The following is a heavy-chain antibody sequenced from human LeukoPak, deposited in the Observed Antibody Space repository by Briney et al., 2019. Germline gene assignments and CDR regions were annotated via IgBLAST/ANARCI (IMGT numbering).Heavy chain of an antibody. CDR2: IYHSGST. D-gene: IGHD3-22*01. V-gene: IGHV4-4*02. CDR1: GGSISSSNW. Sequence: SETLSLTCVVSGGSISSSNWWSWVRQPPGKGLEWIGEIYHSGSTNYNPSLKSRVTISVDKSKNQFSLKLSSVTAADTAVYYCARDKYYYDSSGGSYGMDVWGQGTTVTVSS. CDR3: ARDKYYYDSSGGSYGMDV. J-gene: IGHJ6*02.